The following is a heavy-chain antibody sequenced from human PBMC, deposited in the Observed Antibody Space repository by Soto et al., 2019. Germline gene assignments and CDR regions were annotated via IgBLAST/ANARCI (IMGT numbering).Heavy chain of an antibody. J-gene: IGHJ5*02. CDR1: GGSISSSNW. V-gene: IGHV4-4*02. CDR3: ARDYYGSGSYRYNWFDP. D-gene: IGHD3-10*01. Sequence: PSETLSLTCAVSGGSISSSNWWSWVRQPPGKGLEWIGEIYHSGSTNYNPSLKSRVTISVDKSKNQFSLKLSSVTAADTAVYYCARDYYGSGSYRYNWFDPWGQGTLVTVSS. CDR2: IYHSGST.